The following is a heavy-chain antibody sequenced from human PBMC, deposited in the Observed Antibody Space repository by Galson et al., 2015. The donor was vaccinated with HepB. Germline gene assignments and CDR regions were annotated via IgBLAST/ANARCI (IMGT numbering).Heavy chain of an antibody. CDR2: LSSHGDNE. Sequence: SLRLSCAASGFTFSSYAMNWVRQAPGKGLEWVAVLSSHGDNEYYADSVKGRFTISRDNSENTVYLQMRSLRVEDTAVYYCARPFYFDYWGQGTLVTVSS. V-gene: IGHV3-30*04. J-gene: IGHJ4*02. CDR1: GFTFSSYA. CDR3: ARPFYFDY.